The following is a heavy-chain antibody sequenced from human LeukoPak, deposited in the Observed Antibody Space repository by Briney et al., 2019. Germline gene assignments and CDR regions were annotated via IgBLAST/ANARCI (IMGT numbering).Heavy chain of an antibody. CDR1: GFTFSSYA. D-gene: IGHD1-26*01. CDR3: AKGEVHYYYMDV. V-gene: IGHV3-23*01. Sequence: GGSLRLSCAASGFTFSSYAMSWVRQAPGKGLEWVSAISGSGDTTYYADSVKGRFTISRDNSKNTLYLQMNSLRGDDTAVYYCAKGEVHYYYMDVWGKGTTVTVSS. CDR2: ISGSGDTT. J-gene: IGHJ6*03.